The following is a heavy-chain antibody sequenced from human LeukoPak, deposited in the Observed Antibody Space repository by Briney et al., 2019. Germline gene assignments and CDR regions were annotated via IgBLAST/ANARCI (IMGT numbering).Heavy chain of an antibody. V-gene: IGHV3-21*01. Sequence: GGSLRLSCAASGFTFSSYSMNWVRQAPGKGLEWVSSISSSSSYIYYADSVRGRFTISRDSAKNSLYLQMNSLRAEDTAVYYCATSVAATAFDYWGQGTLVTVSS. CDR1: GFTFSSYS. J-gene: IGHJ4*02. CDR2: ISSSSSYI. CDR3: ATSVAATAFDY. D-gene: IGHD6-19*01.